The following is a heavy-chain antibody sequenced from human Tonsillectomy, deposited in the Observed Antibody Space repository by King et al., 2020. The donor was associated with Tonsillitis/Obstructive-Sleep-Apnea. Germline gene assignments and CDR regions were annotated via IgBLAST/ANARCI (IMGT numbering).Heavy chain of an antibody. CDR3: ARDHCSSTSCYGNYYYMDV. Sequence: VQLQESGPGLVKPSETLSLTCTVSGGSISSYYWSWIRQPPGKGLEWIGYIFYSGSTNYNPSLKSRFTISVDTSKKQFSLKLSSVTAADTAVYYCARDHCSSTSCYGNYYYMDVWGKGTTVTVSS. D-gene: IGHD2-2*01. CDR1: GGSISSYY. V-gene: IGHV4-59*01. J-gene: IGHJ6*03. CDR2: IFYSGST.